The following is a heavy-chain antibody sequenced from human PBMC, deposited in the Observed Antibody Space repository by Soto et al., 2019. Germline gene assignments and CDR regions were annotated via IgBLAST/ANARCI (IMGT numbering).Heavy chain of an antibody. D-gene: IGHD2-2*01. CDR3: ARDEGGVVVPVASSMDV. J-gene: IGHJ6*02. Sequence: ASVKVSCKASGYTFTGYYMHWVRQAPGQGLEWMGWINPNSGGTNYAQKFQGRVTMTRDTSISTAYMELSRLRSDDTAVYYCARDEGGVVVPVASSMDVWGQGTTVTVSS. CDR1: GYTFTGYY. CDR2: INPNSGGT. V-gene: IGHV1-2*02.